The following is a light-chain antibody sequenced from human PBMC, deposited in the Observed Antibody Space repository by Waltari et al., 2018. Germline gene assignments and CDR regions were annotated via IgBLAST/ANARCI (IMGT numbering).Light chain of an antibody. CDR1: QSVSHY. CDR2: DTS. J-gene: IGKJ4*01. Sequence: EIVLTQSPAKLSLSPGERATLSCRASQSVSHYLAWYQQKPGQAPTLLIYDTSNRATDIPARFSGSGSGTDFTLTITSLEPGDSAIYYCQQRAKWPLTFGGGTRVETK. CDR3: QQRAKWPLT. V-gene: IGKV3-11*01.